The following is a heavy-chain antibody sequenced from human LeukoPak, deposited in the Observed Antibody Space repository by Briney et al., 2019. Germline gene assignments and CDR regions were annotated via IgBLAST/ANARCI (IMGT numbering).Heavy chain of an antibody. Sequence: SETLSLTCAAYGGSFSGYYWSWIRQPPGKGLEWIGEINHSGSTNYNPSLKSRVTISVDTSKNQFTLKLSSVTAADTAVYYCASGGSGSYFNWFDPWGQGTLVTVSS. CDR1: GGSFSGYY. J-gene: IGHJ5*02. D-gene: IGHD3-10*01. CDR2: INHSGST. V-gene: IGHV4-34*01. CDR3: ASGGSGSYFNWFDP.